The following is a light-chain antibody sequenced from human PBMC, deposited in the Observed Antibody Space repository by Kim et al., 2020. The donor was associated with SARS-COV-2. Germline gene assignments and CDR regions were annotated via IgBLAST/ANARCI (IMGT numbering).Light chain of an antibody. Sequence: PGESATLSCRASQTVSAYLAWYQQKPGQAPRLLIYDASTRATGVPARFSGSGSGTEFTLSISSLQSEDFAVYYCQHYARWPLTFGGGTKVDIK. V-gene: IGKV3-15*01. CDR1: QTVSAY. CDR2: DAS. CDR3: QHYARWPLT. J-gene: IGKJ4*02.